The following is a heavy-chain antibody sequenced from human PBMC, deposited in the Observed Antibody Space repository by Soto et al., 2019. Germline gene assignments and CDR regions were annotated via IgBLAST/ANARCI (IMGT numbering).Heavy chain of an antibody. CDR2: ISGSGGST. D-gene: IGHD5-18*01. Sequence: EVQLLESGGGLVQPGGSLRLSCAASGFTFSSYAMSWVRQAPGKGLEWVSAISGSGGSTYYADSVKGRFTISRDNSKNTLYLQMNSLRAEDTAVYYCAKDPGPWIQLWLYFDYWGQGTLVTVSS. CDR3: AKDPGPWIQLWLYFDY. CDR1: GFTFSSYA. V-gene: IGHV3-23*01. J-gene: IGHJ4*02.